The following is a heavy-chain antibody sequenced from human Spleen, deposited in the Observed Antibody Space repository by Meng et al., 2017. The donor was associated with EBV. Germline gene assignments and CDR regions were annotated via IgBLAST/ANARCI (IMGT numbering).Heavy chain of an antibody. J-gene: IGHJ4*02. CDR2: ITTYSEQT. CDR3: ARHVRPLYESRCQAGH. CDR1: MYTFTHLA. V-gene: IGHV1-18*01. Sequence: LQMVPSSTEHKNTYSYVYVCCTSSMYTFTHLAVDWVHHSPGHSLDCVGWITTYSEQTQYAQNCQGRPTFSTDPSTNTAYLDLLSLRYDDTAVYYCARHVRPLYESRCQAGHWGQGTLVTVSS. D-gene: IGHD3-22*01.